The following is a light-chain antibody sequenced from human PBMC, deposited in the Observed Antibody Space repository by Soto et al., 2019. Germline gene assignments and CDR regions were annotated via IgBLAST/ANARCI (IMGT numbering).Light chain of an antibody. V-gene: IGLV2-11*01. CDR1: NSDVGRYNY. Sequence: QSALTQPRSVSGSPGQSVTISCTGTNSDVGRYNYVSWYQQHPGKAPKLMLYDVTKRPSGVPDRFSGSKSGNTASLTISGLQADDEADYYCCSYAGTYTFVFGGGTKLTVL. CDR2: DVT. CDR3: CSYAGTYTFV. J-gene: IGLJ3*02.